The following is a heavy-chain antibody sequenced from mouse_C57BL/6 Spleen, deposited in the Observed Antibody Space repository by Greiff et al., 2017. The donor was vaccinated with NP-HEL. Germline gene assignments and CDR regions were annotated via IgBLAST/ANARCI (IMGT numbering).Heavy chain of an antibody. CDR1: GYSFTDYN. J-gene: IGHJ2*01. CDR3: ARRGIYDGNFFED. Sequence: EVQLVESGPELVKPGASVKISCKASGYSFTDYNMNWVKQSNGKSLEWIGVINPNYGTTSYNQKFKGKATLTVAPSSSTPYMLLNSLTSESSAVLYSARRGIYDGNFFEDWGKGTTLTVSS. V-gene: IGHV1-39*01. D-gene: IGHD2-1*01. CDR2: INPNYGTT.